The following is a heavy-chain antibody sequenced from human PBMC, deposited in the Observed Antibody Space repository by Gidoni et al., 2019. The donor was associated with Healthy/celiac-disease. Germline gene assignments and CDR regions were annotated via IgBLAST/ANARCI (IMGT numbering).Heavy chain of an antibody. V-gene: IGHV4-39*01. D-gene: IGHD3-10*01. CDR2: IYYSGST. CDR1: GGSISSSSYY. CDR3: ARHMGFGESPFDY. Sequence: QLQLQESGPGLVKPSETLSLTCTVSGGSISSSSYYWGWIRQPPGKGLEWIGRIYYSGSTYYNPSLKSRVTISVDTSKNQFSLKLSSVTAADTAVYYCARHMGFGESPFDYWGQGTLVTVSS. J-gene: IGHJ4*02.